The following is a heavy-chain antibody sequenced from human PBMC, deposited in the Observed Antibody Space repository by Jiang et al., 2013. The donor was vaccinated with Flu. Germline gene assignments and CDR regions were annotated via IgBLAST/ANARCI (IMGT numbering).Heavy chain of an antibody. CDR2: YWDDDK. J-gene: IGHJ5*02. CDR3: AHTIWKGGITWFDP. V-gene: IGHV2-5*02. D-gene: IGHD1-1*01. Sequence: YWDDDKRYSPSLKSRLTITKDTSKNQVVLTMTNMDPVDTATYYCAHTIWKGGITWFDPWGQGTLVTVSS.